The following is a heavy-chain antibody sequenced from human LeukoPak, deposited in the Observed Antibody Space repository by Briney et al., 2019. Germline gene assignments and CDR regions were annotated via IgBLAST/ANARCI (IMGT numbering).Heavy chain of an antibody. CDR2: ISSSGSTI. CDR3: ARDKGGYSSHALDY. Sequence: HPGGSLRLSCAASGFTFSSYEMNWVRQAPGKGLEWVSYISSSGSTIYYADSVKGRFTISRDNAKNSLYLQMNSLRAEDTAVYYCARDKGGYSSHALDYWGQGTLVTVSS. D-gene: IGHD5-18*01. CDR1: GFTFSSYE. V-gene: IGHV3-48*03. J-gene: IGHJ4*02.